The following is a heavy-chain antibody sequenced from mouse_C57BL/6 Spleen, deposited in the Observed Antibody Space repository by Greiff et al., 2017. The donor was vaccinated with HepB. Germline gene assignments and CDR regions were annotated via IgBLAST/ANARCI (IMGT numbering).Heavy chain of an antibody. Sequence: QVQLKESGPELVKPGASVKISCKASGYAFSSSWMNWVKQRPGTGLEWIGRIYPGDGDTNYNGKFKGKATLTADKSSSTAYMQLSSLTSEDSAVYFCARRGIYYGKEDFDYWGQGTTLTVSS. CDR3: ARRGIYYGKEDFDY. V-gene: IGHV1-82*01. CDR2: IYPGDGDT. CDR1: GYAFSSSW. D-gene: IGHD2-1*01. J-gene: IGHJ2*01.